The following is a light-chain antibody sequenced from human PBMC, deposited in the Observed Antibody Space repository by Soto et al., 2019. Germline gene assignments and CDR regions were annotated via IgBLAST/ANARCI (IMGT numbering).Light chain of an antibody. V-gene: IGLV4-69*01. CDR1: SGHSAYA. CDR3: QTWGTGVRV. Sequence: HLVLTQSPSASASLGASVKLTCTLSSGHSAYAIAWHQQQPEKGPRFLMKLNSDGSHSKGDGIPDRFSGSTAGAERYLTIASRRSEDEADYYCQTWGTGVRVFGGGTKLTVL. CDR2: LNSDGSH. J-gene: IGLJ3*02.